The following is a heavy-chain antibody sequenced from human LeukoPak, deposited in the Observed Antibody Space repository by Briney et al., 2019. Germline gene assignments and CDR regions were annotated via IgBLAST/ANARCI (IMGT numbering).Heavy chain of an antibody. CDR3: AKDFVRYNIQFDY. J-gene: IGHJ4*02. D-gene: IGHD1-1*01. CDR1: GLSFSFYA. Sequence: GGSLRLSCAASGLSFSFYAMSWFRQAPGKGLEWVSSISGGGAGTYYADSVRGRFTISRDNSKNTLYLQMNSLRAEDTALYYCAKDFVRYNIQFDYWGQGALVTVSS. V-gene: IGHV3-23*01. CDR2: ISGGGAGT.